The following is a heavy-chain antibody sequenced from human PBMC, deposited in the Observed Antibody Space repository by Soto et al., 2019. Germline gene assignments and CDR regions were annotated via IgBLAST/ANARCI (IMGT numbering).Heavy chain of an antibody. J-gene: IGHJ5*02. D-gene: IGHD3-9*01. V-gene: IGHV4-59*01. CDR1: GGSISSYY. CDR2: IYYSGST. CDR3: ATEKPYDILTGYYMDWLDP. Sequence: SETLSLTCTVSGGSISSYYWSWIRQPPGKGLEWIGYIYYSGSTNYNPSLKSRVTISVDTSKNQFSLKLSSVTAADTAVYYCATEKPYDILTGYYMDWLDPWGPGTLVTVSS.